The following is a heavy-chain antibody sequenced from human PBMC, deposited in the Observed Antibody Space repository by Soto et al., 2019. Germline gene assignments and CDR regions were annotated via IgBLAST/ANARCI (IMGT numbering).Heavy chain of an antibody. Sequence: GGSLRLSCAASGFTFSDYYMSWIRQAPGKGLEWVSYISSSGSTIYYADSVKGRFTISRDNAKNSLYLQMNSLRAEDTAVYYCASEGCSGGSCNYYFDYWGQGTLVTVSS. D-gene: IGHD2-15*01. CDR2: ISSSGSTI. CDR3: ASEGCSGGSCNYYFDY. CDR1: GFTFSDYY. V-gene: IGHV3-11*01. J-gene: IGHJ4*02.